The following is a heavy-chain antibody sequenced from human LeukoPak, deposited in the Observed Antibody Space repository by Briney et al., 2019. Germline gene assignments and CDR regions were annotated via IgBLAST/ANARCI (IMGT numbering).Heavy chain of an antibody. D-gene: IGHD3-10*01. Sequence: GSLRLSCAASGFTFSSYGMHWVRQAPGKGLEWVAVISYDGSNKYYADSVKGRFTISRDNSKNTLYLQMNSLRAEDTAVYYCAKDDGTMVRGVTYYFDYWGQGTLVTVSS. J-gene: IGHJ4*02. CDR2: ISYDGSNK. CDR3: AKDDGTMVRGVTYYFDY. CDR1: GFTFSSYG. V-gene: IGHV3-30*18.